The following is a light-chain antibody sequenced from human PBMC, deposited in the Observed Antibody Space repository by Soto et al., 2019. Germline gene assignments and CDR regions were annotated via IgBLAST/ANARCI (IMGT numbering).Light chain of an antibody. CDR1: QSISSSY. Sequence: EIVLTQSPGTLSLSPGERATLSCRASQSISSSYLAWYQQKPGQAPRLLVYGASSRATGIPDRFSGSGSGTDFTLTISRLEPEDFAVYYCQQYGSSRFTCGPGTKVAIK. V-gene: IGKV3-20*01. J-gene: IGKJ3*01. CDR2: GAS. CDR3: QQYGSSRFT.